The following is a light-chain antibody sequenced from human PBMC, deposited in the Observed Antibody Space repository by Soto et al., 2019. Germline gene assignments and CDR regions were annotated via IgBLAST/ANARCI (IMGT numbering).Light chain of an antibody. Sequence: EIVLTQSPANLSLSPGERATLSCRASQSVNSYLAWYQQQPGQAPMLLIYGASSRATGIPARYSGRGSGTDFTLTISSLEPEDFAVYYCQQRGKCPRIFGQGTKLEIK. CDR3: QQRGKCPRI. CDR2: GAS. J-gene: IGKJ2*01. V-gene: IGKV3-11*01. CDR1: QSVNSY.